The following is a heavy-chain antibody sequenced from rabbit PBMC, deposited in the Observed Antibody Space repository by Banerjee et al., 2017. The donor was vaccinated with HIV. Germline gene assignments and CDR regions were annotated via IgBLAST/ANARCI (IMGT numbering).Heavy chain of an antibody. CDR1: GFDFSSYG. CDR3: ARTPASGSNAYKVYYFNL. Sequence: QQQLVESGGGLVKPEGSLKLSCKASGFDFSSYGVSWVRQAPGRGLEWIACIDVGSSGSTYYASWVNGRFTISRTTTTVTLQMTSLTAADTATYFCARTPASGSNAYKVYYFNLWGQGTLVTVS. D-gene: IGHD1-1*01. V-gene: IGHV1S45*01. CDR2: IDVGSSGST. J-gene: IGHJ4*01.